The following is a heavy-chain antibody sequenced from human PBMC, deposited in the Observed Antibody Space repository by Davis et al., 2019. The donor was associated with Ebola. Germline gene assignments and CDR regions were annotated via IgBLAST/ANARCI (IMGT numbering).Heavy chain of an antibody. CDR3: ARGDTVTYYFDY. V-gene: IGHV4-59*12. D-gene: IGHD4-11*01. Sequence: MPSETLSLTCTVSGGSISTDYWSWIRQPPGKGLEWIGYIYYSGSTYYNPSLKSRVTISVDTSKNQFSLKLSSVTAADTAVYYSARGDTVTYYFDYWGQGTLVTVSS. CDR2: IYYSGST. J-gene: IGHJ4*02. CDR1: GGSISTDY.